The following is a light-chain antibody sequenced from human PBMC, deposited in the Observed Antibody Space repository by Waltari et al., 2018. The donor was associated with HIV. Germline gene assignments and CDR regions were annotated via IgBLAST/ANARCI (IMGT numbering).Light chain of an antibody. CDR1: QSINSW. V-gene: IGKV1-5*03. J-gene: IGKJ4*01. CDR3: QQYNSYTLT. Sequence: DIEMTQSPSTLSASVGDRVTITCRASQSINSWLAWYQQKPGKAPKLLIYKASSLEGGVPSRFRGSGSGTEFTLTITSLQPDDSATYYCQQYNSYTLTFGGGTKVEIK. CDR2: KAS.